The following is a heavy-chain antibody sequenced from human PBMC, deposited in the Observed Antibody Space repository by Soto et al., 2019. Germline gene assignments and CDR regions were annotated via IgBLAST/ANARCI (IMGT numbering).Heavy chain of an antibody. Sequence: GGALRLSCAASGFTFSDYAMHWVRQAPGKGLEWVAVIWHDGTNKYYADSVKGRFTISRDNSKNTLSLQMNSLRADDTAVYYCARPALLVTTFDYWGQGALVTVSS. CDR1: GFTFSDYA. CDR3: ARPALLVTTFDY. D-gene: IGHD4-17*01. CDR2: IWHDGTNK. J-gene: IGHJ4*02. V-gene: IGHV3-33*01.